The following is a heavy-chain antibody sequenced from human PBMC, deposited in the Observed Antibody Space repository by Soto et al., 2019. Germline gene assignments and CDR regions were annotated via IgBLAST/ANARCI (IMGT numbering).Heavy chain of an antibody. CDR2: INAGNGNT. D-gene: IGHD3-16*01. CDR3: ARGGPTTDY. V-gene: IGHV1-3*05. Sequence: QVQLVQSGAEEKKPGASVKVSCKASGYTFTSYAMHWVRQAPGQRLEWMGWINAGNGNTKYSQKFQGRVTITRDTSARTADMELTGMRSEDTAVYYCARGGPTTDYWGQGPQVTVSS. CDR1: GYTFTSYA. J-gene: IGHJ4*02.